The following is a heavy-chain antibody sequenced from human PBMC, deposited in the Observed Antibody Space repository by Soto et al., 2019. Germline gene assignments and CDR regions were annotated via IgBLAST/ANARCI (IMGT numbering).Heavy chain of an antibody. J-gene: IGHJ4*02. V-gene: IGHV3-21*01. Sequence: GGSLRLSCAAPGFTFSSYSMNWVRQAPGKGLEWVSSISSSSSYIYYADSVKGRFTISRDNAKNSLYLQMNSLRAEDTAVYYCARGLIVVVPAATARPVDYWGQGTLVTVSS. CDR2: ISSSSSYI. CDR1: GFTFSSYS. D-gene: IGHD2-2*01. CDR3: ARGLIVVVPAATARPVDY.